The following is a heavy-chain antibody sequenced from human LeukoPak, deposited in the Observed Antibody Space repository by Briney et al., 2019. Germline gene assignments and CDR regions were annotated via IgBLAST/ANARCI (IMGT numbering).Heavy chain of an antibody. CDR2: MIPIFGTA. D-gene: IGHD3-22*01. V-gene: IGHV1-69*05. CDR3: ATYYYDSSGYSVDY. J-gene: IGHJ4*02. Sequence: GASVKVSCKASGGTFSSYAISWVGQAPGQGLEWMGRMIPIFGTANYAHKFQGRVTITTDESTSTAYMELSSVRSEDTAVYYCATYYYDSSGYSVDYWGQGTLVTVSS. CDR1: GGTFSSYA.